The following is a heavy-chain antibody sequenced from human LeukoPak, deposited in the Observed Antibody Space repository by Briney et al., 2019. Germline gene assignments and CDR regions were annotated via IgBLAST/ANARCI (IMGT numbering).Heavy chain of an antibody. CDR1: GYTFTSYG. CDR2: ISTYNGHT. CDR3: AREFYYGAGSDNNWFDP. D-gene: IGHD3-10*01. J-gene: IGHJ5*02. Sequence: ASVKVSCTASGYTFTSYGISWVRQAPGQGLEWMGCISTYNGHTNYAQKLQGRVTMTTDTSTSTAYMELRSLRSDDTAVYYCAREFYYGAGSDNNWFDPWGQGTLVTVSS. V-gene: IGHV1-18*01.